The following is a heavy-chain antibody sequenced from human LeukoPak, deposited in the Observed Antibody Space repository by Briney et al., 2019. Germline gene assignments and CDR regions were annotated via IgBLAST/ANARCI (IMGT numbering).Heavy chain of an antibody. CDR3: ARLYYDILTGYYGFDY. CDR2: MNPNSGNT. J-gene: IGHJ4*02. D-gene: IGHD3-9*01. CDR1: GYTFTSYD. Sequence: ASVKVSCKASGYTFTSYDINWVRQATGQGLEWMGWMNPNSGNTGYAQKFQVRVTMTRNTSISTPYMELSSLRSEDTAVYYCARLYYDILTGYYGFDYWGQGTLVTVSS. V-gene: IGHV1-8*01.